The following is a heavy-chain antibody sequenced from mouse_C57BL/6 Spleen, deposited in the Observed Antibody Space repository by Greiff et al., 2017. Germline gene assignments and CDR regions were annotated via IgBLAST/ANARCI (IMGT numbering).Heavy chain of an antibody. D-gene: IGHD2-5*01. CDR3: ARVLYSNPFDY. V-gene: IGHV3-6*01. CDR1: GYSITSGYY. Sequence: ASGPGLVKPSQSLSLTCSVTGYSITSGYYWNWIRQFPGNKLEWMGYISYDGSNNYNPSLKNRISITRDTSKNQFFLKLNSVTTEDTATYYCARVLYSNPFDYWGQGTTLTVSS. J-gene: IGHJ2*01. CDR2: ISYDGSN.